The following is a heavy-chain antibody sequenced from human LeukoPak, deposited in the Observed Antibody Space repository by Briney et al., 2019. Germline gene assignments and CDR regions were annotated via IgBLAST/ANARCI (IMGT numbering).Heavy chain of an antibody. CDR2: IKQDGSEK. CDR1: GFTFSSYW. D-gene: IGHD6-13*01. CDR3: ARDAFGRGQQRTFDY. Sequence: GGSLRLSCAASGFTFSSYWMSWVRQPPGKGLEWVANIKQDGSEKYYVDSVKGRFTISRDNAKTTLYLQMNSLSAEDTAVYYCARDAFGRGQQRTFDYWGQGTLVTVSS. J-gene: IGHJ4*02. V-gene: IGHV3-7*01.